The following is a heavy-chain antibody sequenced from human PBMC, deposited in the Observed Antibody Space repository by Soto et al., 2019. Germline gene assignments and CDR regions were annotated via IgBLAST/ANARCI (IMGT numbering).Heavy chain of an antibody. CDR3: ASPLGSSTSFFDY. CDR2: IIPILGIA. D-gene: IGHD2-2*01. V-gene: IGHV1-69*02. Sequence: ASVKVSCKASGGTFSSYTISLVRQAPGQGLEWMGRIIPILGIANYAQKFQGRVTITADKSTSTAYMELSSLRSEDTAVYYCASPLGSSTSFFDYWGQGTLVTVSS. CDR1: GGTFSSYT. J-gene: IGHJ4*02.